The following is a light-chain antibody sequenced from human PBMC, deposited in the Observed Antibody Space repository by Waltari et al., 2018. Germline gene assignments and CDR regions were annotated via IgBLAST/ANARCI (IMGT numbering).Light chain of an antibody. J-gene: IGKJ4*01. Sequence: DIVMTQSPDSLAVSLGEMATINCKSSHNFLYRSNNKNDVTWYQQKPGQPPKLLIYWASEQVSWVPDRFSGSECGTDFTLPISNLHAEDVAVYYCQQQYSFPLTFGGGTKVEIK. CDR2: WAS. CDR3: QQQYSFPLT. V-gene: IGKV4-1*01. CDR1: HNFLYRSNNKND.